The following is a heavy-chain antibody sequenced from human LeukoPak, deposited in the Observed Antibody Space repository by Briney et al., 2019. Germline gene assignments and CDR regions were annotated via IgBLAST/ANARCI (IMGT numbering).Heavy chain of an antibody. Sequence: GGSLRLSCAASGFTFDDYGMSWVRQAPGKGLEWLSVFSAGGSTFHADSVRGRFTISRDNSKNTLYLQMDSLRAEDTAVYYCAGRSVSSRSGGFDYWGQGTLVTVSS. D-gene: IGHD6-25*01. CDR3: AGRSVSSRSGGFDY. CDR2: FSAGGST. V-gene: IGHV3-23*01. CDR1: GFTFDDYG. J-gene: IGHJ4*02.